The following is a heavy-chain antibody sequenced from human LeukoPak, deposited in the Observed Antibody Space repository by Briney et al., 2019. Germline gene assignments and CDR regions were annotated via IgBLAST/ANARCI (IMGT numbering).Heavy chain of an antibody. V-gene: IGHV3-66*01. CDR2: IYSGGST. J-gene: IGHJ4*02. D-gene: IGHD3-16*01. Sequence: PGGSLRLSCAASGFTVSSNYMSWVRQAPGKGLEWVSVIYSGGSTYYADSAKGRFTISRDNSKKTLYLQMNSLRAEDTAVYYCARDLTAYFDYWGQGTLVTVSS. CDR1: GFTVSSNY. CDR3: ARDLTAYFDY.